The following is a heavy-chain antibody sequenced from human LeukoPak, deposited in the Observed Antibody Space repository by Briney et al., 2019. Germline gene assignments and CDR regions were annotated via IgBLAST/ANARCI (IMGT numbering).Heavy chain of an antibody. Sequence: PSETLSLTCTVSGVSISSYYWSWIRQPGGKGLEWIGRIYTSGSTNYNPSLKSRVTMSVDTSKNQFSLKLSSVTAADTAVYYCARGKLYWSGYYTTHYYYMDVWGKGTTVTVSS. CDR1: GVSISSYY. V-gene: IGHV4-4*07. D-gene: IGHD3-3*01. CDR3: ARGKLYWSGYYTTHYYYMDV. CDR2: IYTSGST. J-gene: IGHJ6*03.